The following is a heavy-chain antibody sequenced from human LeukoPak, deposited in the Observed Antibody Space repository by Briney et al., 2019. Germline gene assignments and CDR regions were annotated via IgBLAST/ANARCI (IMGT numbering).Heavy chain of an antibody. CDR3: AREPLPAANNWFDP. CDR1: GYTFTSYG. V-gene: IGHV1-18*01. D-gene: IGHD2-2*01. CDR2: ISAYNGNT. J-gene: IGHJ5*02. Sequence: ASVKVSCKASGYTFTSYGISWVRQAPGQGLEWMGWISAYNGNTNYAQKLQGRVTMTTDTSTSTAYMELSSLRSEDTAVYYCAREPLPAANNWFDPWAREPWSPSPQ.